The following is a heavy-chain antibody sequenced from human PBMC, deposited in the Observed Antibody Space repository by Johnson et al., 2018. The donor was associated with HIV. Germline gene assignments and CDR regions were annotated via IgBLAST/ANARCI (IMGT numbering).Heavy chain of an antibody. CDR1: GFTFRGYG. D-gene: IGHD1-26*01. CDR2: IRHDGSNK. J-gene: IGHJ3*02. CDR3: AKDIEWELQNDAFDI. Sequence: QVLLVESGGGVVQPGGSLRLSCAASGFTFRGYGMHWVRQAPGKGLEWVAFIRHDGSNKYYADSVKGRFTISRDNSKNTLYLQMNSLRAEDTAVYYCAKDIEWELQNDAFDIWGQGTMVTVSS. V-gene: IGHV3-30*02.